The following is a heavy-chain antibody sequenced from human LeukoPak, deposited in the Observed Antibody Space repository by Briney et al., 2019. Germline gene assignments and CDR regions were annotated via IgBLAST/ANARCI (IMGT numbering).Heavy chain of an antibody. Sequence: GGSLTLSCRAWRSLLKEHAAHGLRQSTGKALEWVSGIYWNSDRIGYADSVKGRFTISRDNAKNSLYLQMNSLRVEDTALYYCGKDITPGGMDVWGQGTSVTVSS. CDR2: IYWNSDRI. J-gene: IGHJ6*02. V-gene: IGHV3-9*01. D-gene: IGHD2-15*01. CDR3: GKDITPGGMDV. CDR1: RSLLKEHA.